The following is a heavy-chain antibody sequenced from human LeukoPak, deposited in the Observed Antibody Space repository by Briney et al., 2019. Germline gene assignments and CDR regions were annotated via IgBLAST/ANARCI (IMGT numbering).Heavy chain of an antibody. CDR2: ISWNSGSI. V-gene: IGHV3-9*01. D-gene: IGHD1/OR15-1a*01. CDR3: AKGQTSDY. CDR1: GFTFDDYA. J-gene: IGHJ4*02. Sequence: PGGSLRLSCAASGFTFDDYAMHWVRQAPGKGLEWVSGISWNSGSIGYADSVKGRFTISRDNAKNSLYLQMNSLRAEDTALYYCAKGQTSDYWGQGTLVTVSS.